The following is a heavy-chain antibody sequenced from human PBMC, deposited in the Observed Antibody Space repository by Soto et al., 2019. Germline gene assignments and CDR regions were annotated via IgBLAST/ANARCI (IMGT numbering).Heavy chain of an antibody. V-gene: IGHV3-23*01. CDR1: GFTFSSYA. D-gene: IGHD3-9*01. CDR3: ADLHYDILTGSPY. CDR2: ISGSGSST. J-gene: IGHJ4*02. Sequence: PGGSLRLSCAASGFTFSSYAMSWVRQAPGKGLEWVSAISGSGSSTYYADSVKGRFTISRDNSKNTLYLQMNSLRAEDTAVYYCADLHYDILTGSPYWGQGTLVTVSS.